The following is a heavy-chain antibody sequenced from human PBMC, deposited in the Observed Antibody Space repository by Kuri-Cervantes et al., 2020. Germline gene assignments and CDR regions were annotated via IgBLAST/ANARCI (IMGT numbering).Heavy chain of an antibody. J-gene: IGHJ5*02. V-gene: IGHV1-69*02. CDR1: GGTFSSYT. CDR2: INPILGIA. CDR3: ARNPGIAAAAQYWFDP. D-gene: IGHD6-13*01. Sequence: SVKVSCKASGGTFSSYTISWVRQAPGQGLEWMGRINPILGIANYAQKVQGRVTITADKSTSTAYMELSSLRAEDTAVYYCARNPGIAAAAQYWFDPWGQGTLVTVSS.